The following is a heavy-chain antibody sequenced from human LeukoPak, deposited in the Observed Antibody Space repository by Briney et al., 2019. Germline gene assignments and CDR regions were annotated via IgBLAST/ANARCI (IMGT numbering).Heavy chain of an antibody. CDR3: ARAVEVGLPGFQK. CDR1: GYTFTGYY. Sequence: GASVKVSCKASGYTFTGYYLHWVRQAPRQGPEWMGWINPNSGTTYYLQKFQGRITITRNKSISTAYIELNSLISDDTAVYYCARAVEVGLPGFQKGGQGTLVTVP. D-gene: IGHD3-22*01. J-gene: IGHJ1*01. V-gene: IGHV1-2*02. CDR2: INPNSGTT.